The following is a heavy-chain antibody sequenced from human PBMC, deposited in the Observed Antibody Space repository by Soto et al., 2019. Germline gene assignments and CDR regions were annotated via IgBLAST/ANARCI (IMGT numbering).Heavy chain of an antibody. CDR3: ARDSATYYDFWSGYCPGDY. J-gene: IGHJ4*02. CDR1: GFTFSSYG. D-gene: IGHD3-3*01. V-gene: IGHV3-33*01. Sequence: QVQLVESGGGVVQPGRSLRLSCAASGFTFSSYGMHWVRQAPGKGLEWVAVIWYDGSNKYYADSVMGRFTISRDNSKNTLYLQMNSLRAEDTAVYYCARDSATYYDFWSGYCPGDYWGQGTLVTVSS. CDR2: IWYDGSNK.